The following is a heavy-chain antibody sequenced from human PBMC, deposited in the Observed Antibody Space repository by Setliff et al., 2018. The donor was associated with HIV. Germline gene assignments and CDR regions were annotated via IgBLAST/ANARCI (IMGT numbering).Heavy chain of an antibody. CDR2: IDPNGGAT. D-gene: IGHD2-2*01. J-gene: IGHJ3*02. Sequence: ASVKVSCKAFGYTFTSYFLHWVRQAPGQGLEWLGIIDPNGGATNNAQKLQGRLTVTTDTSTGTLYMELSNLRSDDSAVYYCARAGGGATDQSFDIWGQGTMVTVSS. CDR3: ARAGGGATDQSFDI. V-gene: IGHV1-46*01. CDR1: GYTFTSYF.